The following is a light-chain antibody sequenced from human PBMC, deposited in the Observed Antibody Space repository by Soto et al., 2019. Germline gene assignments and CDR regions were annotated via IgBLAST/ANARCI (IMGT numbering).Light chain of an antibody. J-gene: IGLJ1*01. V-gene: IGLV2-14*01. Sequence: QSALTQPAPVSGSPGQSITISCTGTSTDIGAYNYVSWYQQHPGKAPKLLIYEVTNRPSGVSNRFPGSKSGNTASLTISGLQAEDEANYYCNSYTTLSNRVFGTGTKVTVL. CDR2: EVT. CDR3: NSYTTLSNRV. CDR1: STDIGAYNY.